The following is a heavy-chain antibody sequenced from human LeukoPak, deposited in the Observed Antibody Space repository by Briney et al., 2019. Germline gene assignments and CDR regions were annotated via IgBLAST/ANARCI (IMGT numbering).Heavy chain of an antibody. CDR2: ISSSSSYI. CDR3: AKGMVRGVILKGFDY. CDR1: GFTFSNYN. J-gene: IGHJ4*02. V-gene: IGHV3-21*04. Sequence: GGSLRLSCAASGFTFSNYNMNWVRQAPGKGLEWVSSISSSSSYIYYADSLKGRFTISRDNAKNTLYLQMNSLRAEDTAVYYCAKGMVRGVILKGFDYWGQGTLVTVSS. D-gene: IGHD3-10*01.